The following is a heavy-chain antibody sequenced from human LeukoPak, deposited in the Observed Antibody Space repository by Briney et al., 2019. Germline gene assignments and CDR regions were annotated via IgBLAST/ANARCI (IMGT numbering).Heavy chain of an antibody. V-gene: IGHV4-59*01. CDR3: AREETAGSNINWFDP. CDR2: ISYSVST. Sequence: SETLSLTCPVSGGSITSYYWRWIRQPPGKGLEWIGYISYSVSTNFNPSLKGRATISVDTPKNQFSLKLSAVRAANPAFYYCAREETAGSNINWFDPWGQGTLVTGPS. J-gene: IGHJ5*02. CDR1: GGSITSYY. D-gene: IGHD1-1*01.